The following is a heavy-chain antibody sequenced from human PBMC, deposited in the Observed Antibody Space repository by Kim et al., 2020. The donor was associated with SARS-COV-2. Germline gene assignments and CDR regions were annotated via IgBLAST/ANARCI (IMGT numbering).Heavy chain of an antibody. CDR2: IYYSGST. V-gene: IGHV4-39*01. CDR3: ARHRGVGATLGDAFDI. CDR1: GGSISSSSYY. Sequence: SETLSLTCTVSGGSISSSSYYWGWIRQPPGKGLEWIGSIYYSGSTYYNPSLKSRVTISVDTSKNQFSLKLSSVTAADTAVYYCARHRGVGATLGDAFDIWGQGTMVTVSS. J-gene: IGHJ3*02. D-gene: IGHD1-26*01.